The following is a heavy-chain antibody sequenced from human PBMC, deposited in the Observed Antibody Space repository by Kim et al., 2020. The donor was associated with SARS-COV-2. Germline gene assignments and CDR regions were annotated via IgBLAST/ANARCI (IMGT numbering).Heavy chain of an antibody. CDR2: IHPGDSDS. D-gene: IGHD3-3*01. CDR3: ARQTLEWFTTSPGTAYYFGMDV. J-gene: IGHJ6*02. V-gene: IGHV5-51*01. Sequence: GESLKISCKGSGYSFTTYWIGWVRLMPGKGLEWMGIIHPGDSDSRYSPPFQGQVSFSVDKSVRTAYLQWGSLEASDTATYYCARQTLEWFTTSPGTAYYFGMDVWGQGTTVTVSS. CDR1: GYSFTTYW.